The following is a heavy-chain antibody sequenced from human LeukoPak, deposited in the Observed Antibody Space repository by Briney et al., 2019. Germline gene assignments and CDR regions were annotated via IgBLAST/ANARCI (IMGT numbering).Heavy chain of an antibody. CDR2: IKRDGSQK. CDR1: GFTFRNYW. CDR3: ARTFDGSSWYFDY. Sequence: GGALRLSCAASGFTFRNYWVTSVGQPPGTGLEPVANIKRDGSQKHYVDSVKGRFTISRDNAENSLYLQMNSLRVEDTAVYHCARTFDGSSWYFDYWGRGTLVTVSS. J-gene: IGHJ4*02. D-gene: IGHD2-2*01. V-gene: IGHV3-7*01.